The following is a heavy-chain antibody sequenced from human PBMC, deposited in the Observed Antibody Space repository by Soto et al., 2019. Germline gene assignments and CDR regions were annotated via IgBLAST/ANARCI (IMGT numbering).Heavy chain of an antibody. Sequence: PSETLSLTCSASGGSITSSSHFWGWVRQPPGKGLEWIGTIYFTGNTYYTPSLKSRLTMPIDTSKNEFSLRLNSVTAADTAVYYCAGQTFTIAAASYGRSNWFDPWGPGTLVTVS. V-gene: IGHV4-39*01. J-gene: IGHJ5*02. D-gene: IGHD6-25*01. CDR1: GGSITSSSHF. CDR3: AGQTFTIAAASYGRSNWFDP. CDR2: IYFTGNT.